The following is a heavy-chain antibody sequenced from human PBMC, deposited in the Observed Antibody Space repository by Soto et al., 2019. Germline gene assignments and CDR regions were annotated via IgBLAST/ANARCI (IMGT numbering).Heavy chain of an antibody. J-gene: IGHJ4*02. V-gene: IGHV3-33*03. CDR1: GFTFSSYA. CDR2: VSPHGANT. CDR3: ATEGAKATWNFDY. D-gene: IGHD1-1*01. Sequence: PGGSLRLSCAASGFTFSSYAMHWVRQAPGKGLEWVAGVSPHGANTYYADSVRGRFIISRDDSRNTVSLDMNSLRGDDSAVYYCATEGAKATWNFDYWGQATVVTVSS.